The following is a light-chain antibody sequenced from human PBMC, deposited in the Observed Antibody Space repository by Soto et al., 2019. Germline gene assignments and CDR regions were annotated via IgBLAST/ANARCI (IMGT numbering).Light chain of an antibody. Sequence: DIQMTRSPSSLSASVGDRVTITCRASQSISSYLNWYQQKPGKAPKLLIYAASSLQSGVPSRFSGSGSGTDFTLTISSLQPDYFATYYCQQSYSTLMYPLGQGTKSDIK. CDR2: AAS. CDR1: QSISSY. J-gene: IGKJ2*01. V-gene: IGKV1-39*01. CDR3: QQSYSTLMYP.